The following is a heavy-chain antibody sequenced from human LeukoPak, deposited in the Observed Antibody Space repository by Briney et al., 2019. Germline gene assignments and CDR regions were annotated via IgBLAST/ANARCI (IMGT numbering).Heavy chain of an antibody. Sequence: EGSLRLSCAASGFTFSSYAMTWVRQAPGKGLEWVSAVSGSGGSTYYADSVKGRFTISRDNSKNTLYLQVNSLRAGDTAVYYCAKWGYCSSTSCYDGPFDSWGQGTLVTVSS. CDR1: GFTFSSYA. V-gene: IGHV3-23*01. CDR2: VSGSGGST. CDR3: AKWGYCSSTSCYDGPFDS. J-gene: IGHJ4*02. D-gene: IGHD2-2*01.